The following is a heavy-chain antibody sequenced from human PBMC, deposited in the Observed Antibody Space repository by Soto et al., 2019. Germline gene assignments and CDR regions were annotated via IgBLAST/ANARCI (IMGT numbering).Heavy chain of an antibody. J-gene: IGHJ4*02. Sequence: GESLKISCVASGFTFSSYWMHWVRQAPGKGLVWVSRVNGDGSNTNYADSVKGRFTVSRDNAKNTLYLQMNSLTAEDTAVYYCVRSEIRNSWGQGTLVTVSS. CDR3: VRSEIRNS. V-gene: IGHV3-74*01. CDR2: VNGDGSNT. D-gene: IGHD1-7*01. CDR1: GFTFSSYW.